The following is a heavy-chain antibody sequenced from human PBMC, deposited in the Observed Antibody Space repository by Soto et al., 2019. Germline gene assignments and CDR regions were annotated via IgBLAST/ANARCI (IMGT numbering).Heavy chain of an antibody. Sequence: QVLLVQSGAEGKRPGSSAKVSCKPSGGTFNTLSINWVRQAPGQGLEWVGAIIPLFDPTNYAQKFQDRVTITADKSMDTAYLELNNLRSDDTAVYYCTTRDQGRFDHWGQGTPLTVSS. CDR1: GGTFNTLS. CDR2: IIPLFDPT. V-gene: IGHV1-69*06. J-gene: IGHJ4*02. CDR3: TTRDQGRFDH.